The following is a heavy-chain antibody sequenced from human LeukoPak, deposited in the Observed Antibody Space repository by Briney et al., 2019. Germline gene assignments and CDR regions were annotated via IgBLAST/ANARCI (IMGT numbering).Heavy chain of an antibody. Sequence: KSSETLSLTCTVSGNSIRSSSYYWGWIRQSPEKGLEWIGSIYYSGSTYYSASFKSRVTISVDTSQNQFSLKLRSVTAADRAVYYCASRYYYDTRGYFLHWGQGTLVTVSS. V-gene: IGHV4-39*01. J-gene: IGHJ1*01. D-gene: IGHD3-22*01. CDR3: ASRYYYDTRGYFLH. CDR1: GNSIRSSSYY. CDR2: IYYSGST.